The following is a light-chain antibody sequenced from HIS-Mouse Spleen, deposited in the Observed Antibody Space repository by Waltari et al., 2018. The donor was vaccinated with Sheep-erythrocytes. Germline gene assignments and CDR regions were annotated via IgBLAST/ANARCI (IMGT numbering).Light chain of an antibody. J-gene: IGLJ3*02. CDR1: SSDVGSYNL. CDR2: EGS. CDR3: SSYAGSNNWV. Sequence: HSALTQPASVSGSPGQSITISCTGTSSDVGSYNLVSWYQQHPGKAPKPMIYEGSKRPSGVSNRFSGSKSGNTASLTVSGLQAEDEADYYCSSYAGSNNWVFGGGTKLTVL. V-gene: IGLV2-14*02.